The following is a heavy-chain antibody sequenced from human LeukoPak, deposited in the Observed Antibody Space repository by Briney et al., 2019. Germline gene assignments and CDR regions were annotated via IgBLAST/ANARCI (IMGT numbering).Heavy chain of an antibody. CDR2: INPSDGAT. CDR3: ARMPEGGLSGNLGGLFASYYTYYYMEV. CDR1: GYTFTMYY. J-gene: IGHJ6*03. V-gene: IGHV1-46*01. D-gene: IGHD3-16*01. Sequence: ASVKVSCKASGYTFTMYYIHWVRQAPGQGLEWMGMINPSDGATTYAQRFQGRVTMTRDMSTTTVYMDLHSLRSEDTAVYFWARMPEGGLSGNLGGLFASYYTYYYMEVWGRGTTVTVSS.